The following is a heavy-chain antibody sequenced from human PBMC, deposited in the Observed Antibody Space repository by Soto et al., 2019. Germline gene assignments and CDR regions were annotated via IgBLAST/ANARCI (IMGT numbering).Heavy chain of an antibody. CDR1: GASITSAY. J-gene: IGHJ5*02. V-gene: IGHV4-59*08. CDR3: ARGKNWFDR. Sequence: QVQLQESGPGLVKPSETLSLTCSVSGASITSAYWNWIRQPPGKGLEWAGYIYYIGSTNYNPSLKSRVTMSLDTSNNQLSLDLRFVTAADTAVYYCARGKNWFDRWGQGTLVTVSS. CDR2: IYYIGST.